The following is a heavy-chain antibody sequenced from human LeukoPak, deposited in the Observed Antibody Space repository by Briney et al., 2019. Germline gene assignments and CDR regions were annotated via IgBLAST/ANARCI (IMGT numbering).Heavy chain of an antibody. CDR2: IYWGDDK. Sequence: SGPTLVNPTQTLTLTCTFSGFSLSTSGVGVGWIRQPPGKALEWLALIYWGDDKRYSPSLKSRLTITKDTSKNQVVLTMTNMDPVDTATYYCAHRRLTVLEAGDASAYDAFDIWGQGTMVTVSS. J-gene: IGHJ3*02. CDR1: GFSLSTSGVG. D-gene: IGHD7-27*01. CDR3: AHRRLTVLEAGDASAYDAFDI. V-gene: IGHV2-5*02.